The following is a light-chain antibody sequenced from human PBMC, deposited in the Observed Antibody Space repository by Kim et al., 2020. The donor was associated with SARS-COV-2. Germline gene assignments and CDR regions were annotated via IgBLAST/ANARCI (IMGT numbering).Light chain of an antibody. Sequence: DIQMTQSPSSLSASVGDRVTITCRASQSISNYLNWYQQKPGKAPKLLIYAASSLQSGVPSRFSGSGSGTDFTLTINSLQPEDFATYYCQQTYTTPNTFGQGTKREIK. V-gene: IGKV1-39*01. CDR1: QSISNY. CDR2: AAS. J-gene: IGKJ2*01. CDR3: QQTYTTPNT.